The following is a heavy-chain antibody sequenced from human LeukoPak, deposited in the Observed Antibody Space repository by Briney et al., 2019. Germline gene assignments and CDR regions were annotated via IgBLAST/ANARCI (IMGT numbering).Heavy chain of an antibody. CDR2: ISGSGGST. J-gene: IGHJ4*02. V-gene: IGHV3-23*01. CDR3: AKRAVGATLDY. Sequence: GGSLRLSCAASGFTFSSYAMSWVRQAPGKGLEWVSAISGSGGSTYYADSVKGRLTISRENSKNTLYLKMNSLRAEDKAVYYCAKRAVGATLDYWGQGTLVTVSS. CDR1: GFTFSSYA. D-gene: IGHD1-26*01.